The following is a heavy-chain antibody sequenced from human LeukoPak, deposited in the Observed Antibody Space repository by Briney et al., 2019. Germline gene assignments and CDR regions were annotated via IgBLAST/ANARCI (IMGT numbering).Heavy chain of an antibody. CDR2: IYYSGST. CDR1: GGSISSGGYS. V-gene: IGHV4-30-4*07. J-gene: IGHJ4*02. D-gene: IGHD4-17*01. Sequence: SETLSLTCAVSGGSISSGGYSWRWIRQPPGKGLEWIGYIYYSGSTYYNPSLKSRVTISVDTSKNQFSLKLSSVTAADTAVYYCAREDYGVGYWGQGTLVTVSS. CDR3: AREDYGVGY.